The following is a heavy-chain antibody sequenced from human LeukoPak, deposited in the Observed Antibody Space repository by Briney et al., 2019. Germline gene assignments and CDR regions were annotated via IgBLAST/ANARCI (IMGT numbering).Heavy chain of an antibody. CDR2: IYPRDGST. Sequence: GASVTVSCTASGYTFTINYMHWVRQAPGQGLEWMGMIYPRDGSTSYAQKFQGRVTVTRDTSTSTVHMELSGLRSEDTAVYYCARDQEGFDYWGQGTLVTASS. J-gene: IGHJ4*02. CDR3: ARDQEGFDY. V-gene: IGHV1-46*01. CDR1: GYTFTINY.